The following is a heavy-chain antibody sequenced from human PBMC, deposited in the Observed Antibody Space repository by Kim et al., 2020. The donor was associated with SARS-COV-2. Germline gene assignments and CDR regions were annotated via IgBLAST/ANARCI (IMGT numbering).Heavy chain of an antibody. J-gene: IGHJ4*02. CDR2: INPSGGST. V-gene: IGHV1-46*01. CDR1: GYTFTSYY. Sequence: ASVKVSCKASGYTFTSYYMHWVRQAPGQGLEWMGIINPSGGSTSYAQKFQGRVTMTRDTSTSTVYMELSSLRSEDTAVYYCARVQVDYYDSSEGLTPFDYWGQGTPVTVSS. D-gene: IGHD3-22*01. CDR3: ARVQVDYYDSSEGLTPFDY.